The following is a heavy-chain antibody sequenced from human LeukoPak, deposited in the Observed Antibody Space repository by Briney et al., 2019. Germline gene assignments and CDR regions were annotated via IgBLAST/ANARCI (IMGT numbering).Heavy chain of an antibody. J-gene: IGHJ6*02. CDR2: MNPNSGNT. CDR1: RYTFTSYD. D-gene: IGHD4-17*01. CDR3: ARGGVEIYGTNYYYGMDV. Sequence: ASVKVSCKASRYTFTSYDINWVRQATGQGLEWMGWMNPNSGNTGYAQKFQGRVTMTRNTSISTAYMELSSLRSEDTAVYYCARGGVEIYGTNYYYGMDVWGQGTTVTVSS. V-gene: IGHV1-8*01.